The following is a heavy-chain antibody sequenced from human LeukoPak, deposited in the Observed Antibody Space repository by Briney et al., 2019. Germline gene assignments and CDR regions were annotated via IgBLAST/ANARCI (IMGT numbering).Heavy chain of an antibody. CDR2: INEDGSEK. CDR1: GFTYSRSW. V-gene: IGHV3-7*02. J-gene: IGHJ4*02. CDR3: ESGGYDFGN. D-gene: IGHD3-3*01. Sequence: GGSLRLSCAASGFTYSRSWMHLVRQAPGKGLEWVAKINEDGSEKYYVDSVKGRFTISRDNAKNSLYLQMNSLRAEDTAVYYCESGGYDFGNWGQGTLVTVSS.